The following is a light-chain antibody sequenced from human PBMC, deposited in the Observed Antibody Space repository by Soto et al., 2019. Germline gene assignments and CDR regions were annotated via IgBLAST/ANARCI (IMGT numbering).Light chain of an antibody. J-gene: IGKJ2*01. CDR2: GAS. CDR1: QTVYSNY. Sequence: VLTQSPGTLSLSPGERATLSCRASQTVYSNYLAWYQQKPGQAPRLLIYGASSRATGIPDRFSGSGSGTDFTLTISRLEPEDFAVYYCQQYGSSVSYTFGQGTKLEI. CDR3: QQYGSSVSYT. V-gene: IGKV3-20*01.